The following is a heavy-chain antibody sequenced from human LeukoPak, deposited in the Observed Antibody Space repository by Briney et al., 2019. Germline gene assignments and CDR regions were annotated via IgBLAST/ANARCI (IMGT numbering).Heavy chain of an antibody. CDR2: ISGSGDNT. V-gene: IGHV3-23*01. Sequence: GGSLRLSCAASGFTLSSYSMNWVRQAPGKGLEWVSSISGSGDNTCYADSVKDRFSISRDNSKTTVSLQMNSLRAEDTAVYYCAKGRGTAVTSAANYWGQGTLVTVSS. CDR3: AKGRGTAVTSAANY. CDR1: GFTLSSYS. D-gene: IGHD4-17*01. J-gene: IGHJ4*02.